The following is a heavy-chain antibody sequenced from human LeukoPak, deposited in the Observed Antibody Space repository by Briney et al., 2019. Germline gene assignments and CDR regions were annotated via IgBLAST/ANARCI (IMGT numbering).Heavy chain of an antibody. CDR1: GGSISSSSYY. Sequence: PSETLSLTCTVSGGSISSSSYYWGWIRQPPGKGLEWGGSINYSGSTYYNPSLKSRVTISIDTSKNQFSLNLSSVTAADMAVYYCARHWCTSTSCYSLFDYWGQGTLVTVSS. CDR2: INYSGST. J-gene: IGHJ4*02. CDR3: ARHWCTSTSCYSLFDY. D-gene: IGHD2-2*01. V-gene: IGHV4-39*01.